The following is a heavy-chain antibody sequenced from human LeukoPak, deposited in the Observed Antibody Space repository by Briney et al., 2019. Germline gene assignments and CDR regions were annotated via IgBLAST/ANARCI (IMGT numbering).Heavy chain of an antibody. CDR3: ARGDDYGDYIHLQH. J-gene: IGHJ1*01. V-gene: IGHV1-69*13. CDR1: GGTFSSYA. CDR2: IIPIFGTA. D-gene: IGHD4-17*01. Sequence: SVKVSCKASGGTFSSYAISWVRQAPGQGLEWMGGIIPIFGTANYAQKFQGRVTITADESTSTAYMELSSLRSEDTAVYYYARGDDYGDYIHLQHWGQGTLVTVSS.